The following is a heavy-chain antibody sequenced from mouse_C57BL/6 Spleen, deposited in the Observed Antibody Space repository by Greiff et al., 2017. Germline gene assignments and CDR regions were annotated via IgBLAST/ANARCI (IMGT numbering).Heavy chain of an antibody. CDR2: IHPNSGST. Sequence: QVQLQQPGAELVKPGASVKLSCKASGYTFTSYWMHWVKQRPGQGLEWIGMIHPNSGSTNYNEKFKSKATLTVDKSSSTAYMQLSSLTSEDSAVFYWARDGGYDYDETTWFAYWGQGTLVTVSA. J-gene: IGHJ3*01. CDR1: GYTFTSYW. V-gene: IGHV1-64*01. D-gene: IGHD2-4*01. CDR3: ARDGGYDYDETTWFAY.